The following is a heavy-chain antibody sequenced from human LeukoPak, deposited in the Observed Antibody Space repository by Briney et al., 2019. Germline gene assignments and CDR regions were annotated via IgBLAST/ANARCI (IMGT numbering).Heavy chain of an antibody. CDR1: GGSISSYY. CDR2: IYYSGST. V-gene: IGHV4-59*08. D-gene: IGHD3-22*01. J-gene: IGHJ2*01. CDR3: ARHTNYYDSSGYQYFDL. Sequence: SETLSLTCTVSGGSISSYYWSWIRQPPGKGPEWIGYIYYSGSTNYNPSLKSRVTISVDTSKNQFSLKLSSVTAADTAVYYCARHTNYYDSSGYQYFDLWGHGTLVTVSS.